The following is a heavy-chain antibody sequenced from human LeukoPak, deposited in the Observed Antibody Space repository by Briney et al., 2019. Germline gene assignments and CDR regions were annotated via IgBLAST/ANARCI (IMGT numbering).Heavy chain of an antibody. CDR3: VSTQGLDY. J-gene: IGHJ4*02. Sequence: PGGSLRLSCAASGFTFSHYWMQWVRQAPGKGLVWVSRLNNDGSSTTYADSVKGRFTISRDSAKNSLYLQMNSLRAEDTAVYYCVSTQGLDYWGQGTLVTVSS. CDR1: GFTFSHYW. D-gene: IGHD5/OR15-5a*01. CDR2: LNNDGSST. V-gene: IGHV3-74*01.